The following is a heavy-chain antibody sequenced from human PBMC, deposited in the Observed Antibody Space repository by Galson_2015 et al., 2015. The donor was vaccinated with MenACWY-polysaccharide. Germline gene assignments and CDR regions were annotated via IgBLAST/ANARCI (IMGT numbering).Heavy chain of an antibody. Sequence: SVKVSCKASGYTFSSYYIHWVRQAPGQGLEWMGIINPSGGSTSYAQMFQGRVTMTRDTSTTTVYMELSSLRSEDTAMYYCARGYCNNARCYWFDPWGQGPRSPSPQ. J-gene: IGHJ5*02. CDR3: ARGYCNNARCYWFDP. CDR1: GYTFSSYY. CDR2: INPSGGST. D-gene: IGHD2-2*01. V-gene: IGHV1-46*01.